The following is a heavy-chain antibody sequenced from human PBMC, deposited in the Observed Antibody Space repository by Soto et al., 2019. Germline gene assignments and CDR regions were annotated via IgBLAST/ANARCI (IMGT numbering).Heavy chain of an antibody. CDR1: GGSVTNSSYY. Sequence: SETLSLTCTVSGGSVTNSSYYWGWIRQSPGKGLEWIGSVYYRGRSYSRSSVKSRVTISVDTSKNRFSLSLNSVTASDTAVYFCVSQRTTVPTQAYFDYWGPGALVTVSS. CDR3: VSQRTTVPTQAYFDY. D-gene: IGHD4-17*01. CDR2: VYYRGRS. J-gene: IGHJ4*02. V-gene: IGHV4-39*01.